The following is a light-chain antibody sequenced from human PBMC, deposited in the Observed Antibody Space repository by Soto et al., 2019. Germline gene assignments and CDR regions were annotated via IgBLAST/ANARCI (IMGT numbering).Light chain of an antibody. J-gene: IGKJ2*01. CDR2: VAS. CDR3: QQYNNWPPYT. Sequence: EIVMTQSPATLSVSPGERATLSCRASQSGSSNLAWYPQKPGQAPRLLIYVASTRATGIPARFSGSGSGTEFAPAISSLQSEDFAVYYCQQYNNWPPYTFGQGTKLVI. CDR1: QSGSSN. V-gene: IGKV3D-15*01.